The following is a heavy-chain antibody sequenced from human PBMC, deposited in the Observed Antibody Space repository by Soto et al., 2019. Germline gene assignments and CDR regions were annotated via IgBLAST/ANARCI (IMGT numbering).Heavy chain of an antibody. J-gene: IGHJ5*02. D-gene: IGHD6-6*01. V-gene: IGHV4-4*02. CDR2: IYHSGST. CDR3: ASFSRGSVGSSDWFDP. Sequence: KPSETLSLTCAVSGSSISSSNWWSWVRQPPGKGLEWIGEIYHSGSTNYNPSLKSRVTISVDKSKNQFSLKLSSVTAADTAVYYCASFSRGSVGSSDWFDPWGQGTLVTVSS. CDR1: GSSISSSNW.